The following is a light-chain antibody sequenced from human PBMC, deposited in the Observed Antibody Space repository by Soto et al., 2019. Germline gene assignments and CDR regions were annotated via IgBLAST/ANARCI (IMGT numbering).Light chain of an antibody. CDR3: QQANSFPLT. CDR2: TAS. J-gene: IGKJ4*01. CDR1: QGISSL. V-gene: IGKV1-12*01. Sequence: DNQMTQSPSSVSSSGGDRGTITCWASQGISSLLAWYQQKPGKAPNLLIHTASNLQSGVPSRFSGSGSGTDFTLTISSLQPEDFATYYCQQANSFPLTFGGGTKVEIK.